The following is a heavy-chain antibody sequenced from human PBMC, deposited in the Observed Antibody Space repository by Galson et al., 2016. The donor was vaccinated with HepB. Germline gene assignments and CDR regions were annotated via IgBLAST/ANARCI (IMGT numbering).Heavy chain of an antibody. J-gene: IGHJ3*01. Sequence: SLRLSCAASGFTFSNSDMSWVRQAPGKGLVWVSAIRGGDSSTYYADSVRGRFTISRDNSKNTLYLQMNSLRVEDTALYYCAKDSPIGVSYADYDFWGQGTMVIVSS. CDR1: GFTFSNSD. D-gene: IGHD4-17*01. CDR2: IRGGDSST. V-gene: IGHV3-23*01. CDR3: AKDSPIGVSYADYDF.